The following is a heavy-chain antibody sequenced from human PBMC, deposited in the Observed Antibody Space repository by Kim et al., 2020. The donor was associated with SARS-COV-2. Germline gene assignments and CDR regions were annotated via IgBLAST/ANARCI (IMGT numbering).Heavy chain of an antibody. CDR3: AADIIEVVPADGEAYDF. J-gene: IGHJ3*01. Sequence: GGSLRLSCAGSGFNFRRFGMHWVRQAPGKGMEWVAVISYDGSNKYYAPSVKGRFKISRDNSQNTRYLQMNSLRAEDTAVYFCAADIIEVVPADGEAYDFWGQGPMVTVSS. CDR2: ISYDGSNK. V-gene: IGHV3-30*03. CDR1: GFNFRRFG. D-gene: IGHD2-2*01.